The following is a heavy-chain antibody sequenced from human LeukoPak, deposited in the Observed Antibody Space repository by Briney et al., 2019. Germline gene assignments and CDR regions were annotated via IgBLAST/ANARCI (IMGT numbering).Heavy chain of an antibody. CDR3: VRQGGSYWENHFDF. J-gene: IGHJ4*02. Sequence: GESLKISCKASGYRFTSYWIGWVRQMPGKGLEWMGIIYPRDSDTIYSPSFEGHVTISADKSISTAYLQWSSLKASDTAMYYCVRQGGSYWENHFDFWGQGTLVTVSS. D-gene: IGHD1-26*01. V-gene: IGHV5-51*01. CDR1: GYRFTSYW. CDR2: IYPRDSDT.